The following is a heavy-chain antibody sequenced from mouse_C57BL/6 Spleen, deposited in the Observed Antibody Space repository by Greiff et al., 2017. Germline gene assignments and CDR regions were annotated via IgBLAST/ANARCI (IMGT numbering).Heavy chain of an antibody. CDR2: IHPNSGST. Sequence: VQLQQPGAELVKPGASVKLSCKASGYTFTSYWMHWVKQRPGQGLEWIGMIHPNSGSTNYNEKFKSKATLTVDKSSSTAYMQLSGLTSEDSAVFYWARAGYGNLDYWGQGTTLTVSS. CDR3: ARAGYGNLDY. D-gene: IGHD2-10*02. V-gene: IGHV1-64*01. CDR1: GYTFTSYW. J-gene: IGHJ2*01.